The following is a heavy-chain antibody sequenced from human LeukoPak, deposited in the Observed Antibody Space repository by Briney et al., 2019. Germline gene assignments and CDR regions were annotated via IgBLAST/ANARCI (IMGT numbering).Heavy chain of an antibody. D-gene: IGHD5-12*01. V-gene: IGHV3-23*01. CDR1: GFTFSNYD. CDR3: AKGGLYNWFDP. CDR2: ISGSGVSR. Sequence: PGXXLRLSCAASGFTFSNYDMRWVRQAAGKGVGWVSVISGSGVSRYYADSEKGGVTISRDNSKNTVYLQLNSLKAEDTAVYYCAKGGLYNWFDPWGQGTLVTVSS. J-gene: IGHJ5*02.